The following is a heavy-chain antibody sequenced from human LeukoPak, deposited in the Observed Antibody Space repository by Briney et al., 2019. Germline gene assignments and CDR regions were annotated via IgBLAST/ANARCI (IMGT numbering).Heavy chain of an antibody. V-gene: IGHV4-4*07. J-gene: IGHJ5*02. CDR2: IFTSGST. D-gene: IGHD4/OR15-4a*01. CDR1: AGSITSDY. Sequence: TETLSLTCTVVAGSITSDYWSWIRQPAGKGLEWIGRIFTSGSTTYNPSLKSRVTMSLDTSKNQSFLKLSSVTAADTAAYFCSRGGANDLWGQGTLVTVSS. CDR3: SRGGANDL.